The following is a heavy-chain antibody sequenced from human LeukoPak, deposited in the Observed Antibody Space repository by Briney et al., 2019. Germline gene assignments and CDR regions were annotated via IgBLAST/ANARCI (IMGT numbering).Heavy chain of an antibody. J-gene: IGHJ4*02. CDR3: ARGRQSRGYYDSSGYYFDY. D-gene: IGHD3-22*01. V-gene: IGHV1-8*01. CDR2: MNPNSGNT. CDR1: GYTFTSYD. Sequence: GASVTVSCKASGYTFTSYDINWVRQATGQGLEWMGWMNPNSGNTGYAQKFQGRVTMTRNTSISTAYMELSSLRSEDTAVYYCARGRQSRGYYDSSGYYFDYWGQGTLVTVSS.